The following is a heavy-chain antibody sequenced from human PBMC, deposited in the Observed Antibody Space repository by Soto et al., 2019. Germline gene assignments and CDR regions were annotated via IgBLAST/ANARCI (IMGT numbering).Heavy chain of an antibody. CDR2: IWYVGSNE. V-gene: IGHV3-33*01. CDR3: ARDYTSTSYGFDS. J-gene: IGHJ4*02. CDR1: GFTFSTYG. Sequence: QVQLVETGGVVVQPGRSLRLSCAASGFTFSTYGMHWVRQAPGKGLEWVAVIWYVGSNEYYADSVKGRFTISRDNSKNTLYLQMNSLRAEDTAVYYCARDYTSTSYGFDSWGQGTLVTVSS. D-gene: IGHD2-2*01.